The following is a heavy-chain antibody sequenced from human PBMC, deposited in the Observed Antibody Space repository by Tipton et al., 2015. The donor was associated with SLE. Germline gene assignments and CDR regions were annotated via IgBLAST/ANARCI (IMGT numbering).Heavy chain of an antibody. CDR2: IYYTGST. CDR1: GGSISIGGYY. D-gene: IGHD4-17*01. J-gene: IGHJ3*02. CDR3: AGCGAGILDAFDI. V-gene: IGHV4-31*03. Sequence: TLSLTCSVSGGSISIGGYYWSWIRQHPGKGLEWIGYIYYTGSTYYNPSLKSRVTMSVDTSKNQFSLKLSSVTAADTAVYYCAGCGAGILDAFDIWGQGTMVTVSS.